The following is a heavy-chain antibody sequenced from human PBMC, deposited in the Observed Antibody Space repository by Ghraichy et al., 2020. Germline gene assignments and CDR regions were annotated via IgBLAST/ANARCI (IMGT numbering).Heavy chain of an antibody. V-gene: IGHV1-69*13. CDR1: GGTFSSYA. Sequence: SVKVSCKASGGTFSSYAISWVRQAPGQGLEWMGGIIPIFGTANYAQKFQGRVTITADESTSTAYMELSSLRSEDTAVYYCARDHGYSYGNHPGAFDIWGQGTMVTVSS. CDR3: ARDHGYSYGNHPGAFDI. J-gene: IGHJ3*02. CDR2: IIPIFGTA. D-gene: IGHD5-18*01.